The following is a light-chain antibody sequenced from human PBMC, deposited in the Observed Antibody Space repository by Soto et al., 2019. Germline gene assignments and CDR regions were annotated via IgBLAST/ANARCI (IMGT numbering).Light chain of an antibody. CDR2: DVT. Sequence: QSVLTQPASVSGAPGQSITISCTGTSSDVGGYKYVSWYQHHPGKAPRLIIYDVTNRPSGVSNRFSGSKSGNTASLTISGLQAEDEADYYCNSSKSSSSYVFGTGTKVTVL. J-gene: IGLJ1*01. CDR3: NSSKSSSSYV. V-gene: IGLV2-14*03. CDR1: SSDVGGYKY.